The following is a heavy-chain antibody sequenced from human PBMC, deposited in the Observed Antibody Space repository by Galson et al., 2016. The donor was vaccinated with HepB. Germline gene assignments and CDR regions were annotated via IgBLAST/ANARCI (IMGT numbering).Heavy chain of an antibody. CDR1: GFTFSSYA. CDR3: AKCLWVRGVYPFDP. CDR2: ILNSGAST. Sequence: SLRLSCAASGFTFSSYAKNWVRQAPGKGLEWVSAILNSGASTSYADSVKGRFTISRDNSKNTVYLQMNNLRAEDTSVYYCAKCLWVRGVYPFDPWGQGTLVTVSS. J-gene: IGHJ5*02. D-gene: IGHD3-10*01. V-gene: IGHV3-23*01.